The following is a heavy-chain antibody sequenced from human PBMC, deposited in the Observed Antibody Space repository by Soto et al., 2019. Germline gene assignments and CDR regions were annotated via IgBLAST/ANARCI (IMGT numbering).Heavy chain of an antibody. Sequence: PGGSLRLSCAASGFTFSSCAMSWVRQAPGKGLEWVSAISGSGGSTYYADSVKGRFTISRDNSKNTLYLQMNSLRAEDTAVYYCAKDWPDVVVVPAAMGFDYWGQGTLVTVSS. D-gene: IGHD2-2*01. CDR2: ISGSGGST. J-gene: IGHJ4*02. CDR1: GFTFSSCA. V-gene: IGHV3-23*01. CDR3: AKDWPDVVVVPAAMGFDY.